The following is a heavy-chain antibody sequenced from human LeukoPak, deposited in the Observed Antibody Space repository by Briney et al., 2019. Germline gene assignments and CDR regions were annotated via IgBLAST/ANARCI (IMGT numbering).Heavy chain of an antibody. CDR3: ARHSNYYDSGGYYYDY. J-gene: IGHJ4*02. V-gene: IGHV1-69*10. Sequence: SVKVSCKASGGTFSSYAISWVRQAPGQGLEWMGGIIPIFGIANYAQKFQGRVTITADKSTSTAYMELSSLRSEDMAVYYCARHSNYYDSGGYYYDYWGQGTLVTVSS. CDR1: GGTFSSYA. D-gene: IGHD3-22*01. CDR2: IIPIFGIA.